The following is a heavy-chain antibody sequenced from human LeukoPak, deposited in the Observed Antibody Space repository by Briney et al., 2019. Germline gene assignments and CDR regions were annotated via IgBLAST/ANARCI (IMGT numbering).Heavy chain of an antibody. D-gene: IGHD3-16*01. CDR1: GFSFSNYG. J-gene: IGHJ4*02. CDR3: AKGGTYRDYFDY. Sequence: TGRSLRLSCAASGFSFSNYGIHWVRQAPGKGLEWVTVISYDGSNKYYADSVKGRFTISRDNSKSTLYLQMNSLRAEDTAVYYCAKGGTYRDYFDYWGQGTLVTVSS. V-gene: IGHV3-30*18. CDR2: ISYDGSNK.